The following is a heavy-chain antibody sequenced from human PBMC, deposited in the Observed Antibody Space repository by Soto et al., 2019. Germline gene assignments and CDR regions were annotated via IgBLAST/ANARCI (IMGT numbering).Heavy chain of an antibody. CDR2: MWSEGSHI. D-gene: IGHD1-1*01. CDR1: GFSFSTYG. CDR3: ARSTGLHTHVDY. Sequence: QVQLVESGGDVVQPGRSLRLSCVASGFSFSTYGMHLVRQAPGKGLEWVAVMWSEGSHIFYAHSVQGRFTMSRHNYISTLSLDMNSLRAEDTAVYSCARSTGLHTHVDYWGQGTLLTVSS. V-gene: IGHV3-33*01. J-gene: IGHJ4*02.